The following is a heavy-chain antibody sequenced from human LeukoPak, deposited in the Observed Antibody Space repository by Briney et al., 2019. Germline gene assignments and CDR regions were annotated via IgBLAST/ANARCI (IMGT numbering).Heavy chain of an antibody. CDR1: GFTFSSYA. V-gene: IGHV3-23*01. CDR3: AKDQAYYYDSSGYYYLDY. CDR2: ISGSGGST. D-gene: IGHD3-22*01. J-gene: IGHJ4*02. Sequence: PGGSLRLSCAASGFTFSSYAMSWVRQAPGKGLEWVSAISGSGGSTYYADSVKGRFTISRDNSKNTLYLQMNSLRAEDTAVYYCAKDQAYYYDSSGYYYLDYWGQGTLVTVSS.